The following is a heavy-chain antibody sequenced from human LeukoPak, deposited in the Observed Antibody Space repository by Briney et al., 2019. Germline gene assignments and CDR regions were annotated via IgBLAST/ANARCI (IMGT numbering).Heavy chain of an antibody. J-gene: IGHJ3*02. D-gene: IGHD3-22*01. CDR3: ARHKTYYYDSSGYSDAFDI. Sequence: SETLSLTCTVSGVSISSSSYYWGWIRQPPGKGLEWIGSIYYSGSTYYNPSLKSRVTISVDTSKNQFSLKLSSVTAADTAVYYCARHKTYYYDSSGYSDAFDIWGQGTMVTVSS. V-gene: IGHV4-39*01. CDR1: GVSISSSSYY. CDR2: IYYSGST.